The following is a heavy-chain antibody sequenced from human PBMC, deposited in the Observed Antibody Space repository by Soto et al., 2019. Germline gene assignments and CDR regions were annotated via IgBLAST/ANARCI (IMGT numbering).Heavy chain of an antibody. CDR1: GFSLSTSGVG. D-gene: IGHD6-13*01. Sequence: KESGPTLVKPTQTLTLTCTFSGFSLSTSGVGVGWIRQPPGKALEWLALIYWNDDKRYSPSLKSRLTITKDTSKNQVVLTMTNMDPVDTATYYCAHRRGSYSSSWYDFDYWGQGTLVTVSS. J-gene: IGHJ4*02. CDR3: AHRRGSYSSSWYDFDY. V-gene: IGHV2-5*01. CDR2: IYWNDDK.